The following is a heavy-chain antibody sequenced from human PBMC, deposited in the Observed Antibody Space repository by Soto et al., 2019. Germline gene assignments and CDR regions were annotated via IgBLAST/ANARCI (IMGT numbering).Heavy chain of an antibody. D-gene: IGHD3-16*02. V-gene: IGHV1-3*01. J-gene: IGHJ3*02. CDR1: GYTFTSYA. Sequence: QVQLVQSGAEVKKPGASVKVSCKASGYTFTSYAMHGVRQAPGQRLEWMGWINAGNGNTKYSQKFKGRVTITRDTSASTDYMELSSLRSEDTAVYYCAREVLPLYDFIWGSYRYPCAFDIWGQGTLVTVSS. CDR2: INAGNGNT. CDR3: AREVLPLYDFIWGSYRYPCAFDI.